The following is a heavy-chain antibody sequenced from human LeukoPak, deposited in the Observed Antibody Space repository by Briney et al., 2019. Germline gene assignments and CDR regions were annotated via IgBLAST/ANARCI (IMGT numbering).Heavy chain of an antibody. J-gene: IGHJ6*02. V-gene: IGHV4-59*01. CDR1: GGSISSYY. CDR3: ARATLYYDSSGYYYVHGMDV. CDR2: IYYSGST. Sequence: SETLSLTCTVSGGSISSYYWSWMRQPPGKGLEWIGYIYYSGSTNYNPSRKSRVTISVDTSKNQFSLKLSSVTAADTAVYYCARATLYYDSSGYYYVHGMDVWGQGTTVTVSS. D-gene: IGHD3-22*01.